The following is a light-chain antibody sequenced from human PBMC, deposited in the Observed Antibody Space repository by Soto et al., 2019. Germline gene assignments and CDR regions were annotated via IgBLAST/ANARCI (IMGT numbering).Light chain of an antibody. CDR1: SSDVGAYNY. V-gene: IGLV2-14*01. CDR2: EVN. J-gene: IGLJ1*01. CDR3: SSYTNTYTYV. Sequence: QSALTQPASVSGAPGQSITISFTGSSSDVGAYNYVSWYQQYPGNAPKLIIYEVNYRPSEVPHRFSGSKSGNTATLTISGLQAEDEAEYYCSSYTNTYTYVFGPGTKVTVL.